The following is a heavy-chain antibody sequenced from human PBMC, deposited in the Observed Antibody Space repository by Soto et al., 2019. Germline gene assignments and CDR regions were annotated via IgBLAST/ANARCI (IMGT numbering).Heavy chain of an antibody. J-gene: IGHJ4*02. CDR3: ASSLSLKSIAARMGPLDY. V-gene: IGHV1-69*13. Sequence: ASVKVSCKASGGTFSSYAISWVRQAPGQGLEWMGGIIPIFGTANYAQKFQGRVTITADESTSTAYTELSSLRSEDTAVYYCASSLSLKSIAARMGPLDYWGQGTLVTVSS. D-gene: IGHD6-6*01. CDR1: GGTFSSYA. CDR2: IIPIFGTA.